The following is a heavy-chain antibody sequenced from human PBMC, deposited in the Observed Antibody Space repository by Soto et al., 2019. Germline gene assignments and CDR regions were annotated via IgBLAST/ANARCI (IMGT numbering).Heavy chain of an antibody. CDR3: ARQGDMAATASDAFDY. V-gene: IGHV5-51*01. CDR1: GRTFINHW. Sequence: PGESLKIYRKVPGRTFINHWIARVLQMPGQGLEWMGIIYPGESDARYSPSFPGQVTISVDKSITTAYLHWSSLEASDSAVYYCARQGDMAATASDAFDYWGKGTLVTDSS. CDR2: IYPGESDA. D-gene: IGHD6-19*01. J-gene: IGHJ4*01.